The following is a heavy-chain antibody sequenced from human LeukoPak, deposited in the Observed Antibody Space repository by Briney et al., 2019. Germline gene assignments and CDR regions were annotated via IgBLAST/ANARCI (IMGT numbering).Heavy chain of an antibody. Sequence: PGGSLRLSCAASGFTFSSYSMNWIRQGPGKGLVWVARINSDGTTTNYADSVKGRFTISRDNARNTLYLQMNSLTADDTAVYYCARGYYSGSRIDYWGQGTLVTVSS. D-gene: IGHD6-13*01. CDR3: ARGYYSGSRIDY. CDR2: INSDGTTT. CDR1: GFTFSSYS. V-gene: IGHV3-74*01. J-gene: IGHJ4*02.